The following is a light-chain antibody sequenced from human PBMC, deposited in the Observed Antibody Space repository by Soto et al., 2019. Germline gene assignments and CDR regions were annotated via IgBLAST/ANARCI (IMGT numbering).Light chain of an antibody. CDR3: SSYTSSSTLHV. V-gene: IGLV2-14*01. CDR2: DVS. J-gene: IGLJ1*01. CDR1: SSDVGGYNY. Sequence: QSALTQPASVSGSXGQSXTISCTGTSSDVGGYNYVSWYQQHPGKAPKLMIYDVSNRPSGVSNRFSGSKSGNTASLTISGLQAEDEADYYCSSYTSSSTLHVFGTGTKVTVL.